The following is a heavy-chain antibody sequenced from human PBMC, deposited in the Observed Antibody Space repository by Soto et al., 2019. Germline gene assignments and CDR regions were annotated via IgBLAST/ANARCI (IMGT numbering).Heavy chain of an antibody. CDR3: VHSFYDLSGPFLFDY. CDR2: IYWDDDK. J-gene: IGHJ4*02. Sequence: QITLKESGPTLVKPTQTLTLTCTFSGFSLSTTGVGVGWIRQPPGKALEWLALIYWDDDKRQSPSLKSRLTITGDTSKNQVVLTLTNMDPVDTATYYYVHSFYDLSGPFLFDYWGQGTLVTVSS. D-gene: IGHD3-22*01. V-gene: IGHV2-5*02. CDR1: GFSLSTTGVG.